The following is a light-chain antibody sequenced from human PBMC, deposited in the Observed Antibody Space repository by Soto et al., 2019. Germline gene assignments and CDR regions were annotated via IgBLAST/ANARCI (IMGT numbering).Light chain of an antibody. CDR3: PSHSYSRT. Sequence: EILSTQSPATLSVSPVEIATLSCRASESVSSKLGWYQKKPGQAPRLLIYDASTRATSIPARFSGSGSGTEFILTIRKVDFEDLGIYYLPSHSYSRTFGQGTKVDIK. CDR1: ESVSSK. CDR2: DAS. V-gene: IGKV3-15*01. J-gene: IGKJ1*01.